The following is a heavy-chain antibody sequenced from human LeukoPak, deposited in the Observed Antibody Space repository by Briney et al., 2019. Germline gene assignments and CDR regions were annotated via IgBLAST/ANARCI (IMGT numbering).Heavy chain of an antibody. V-gene: IGHV4-39*01. Sequence: PSETLSLTCTVSGGSIRSSYYYWGWIRQPPGKGLEWIGSIYDSGSTYYNPSLKSRVTISVDTSKNQFSLKLSSVTAADTAVYYCARVTMIVVVNWFDPWGQGTLVTVSS. CDR1: GGSIRSSYYY. J-gene: IGHJ5*02. CDR2: IYDSGST. D-gene: IGHD3-22*01. CDR3: ARVTMIVVVNWFDP.